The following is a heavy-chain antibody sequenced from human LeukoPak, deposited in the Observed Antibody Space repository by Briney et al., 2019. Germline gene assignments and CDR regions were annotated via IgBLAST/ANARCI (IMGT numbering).Heavy chain of an antibody. V-gene: IGHV1-8*01. CDR3: ARGGNYYYYYGMDV. D-gene: IGHD1-14*01. J-gene: IGHJ6*02. Sequence: APVKVSCKASVYTFTSYDINWVRQATGQGLEWMGWMNTNSGNTGYAQKFQGRVTMTRNTSISTAYMELSSLRSEDTAVYYCARGGNYYYYYGMDVWGQGTTVTVSS. CDR1: VYTFTSYD. CDR2: MNTNSGNT.